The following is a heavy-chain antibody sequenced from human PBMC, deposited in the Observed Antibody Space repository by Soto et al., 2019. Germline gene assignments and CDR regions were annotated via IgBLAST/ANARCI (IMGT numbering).Heavy chain of an antibody. CDR3: ASLIAVAGTRYYYGMDV. CDR2: INPSGGST. D-gene: IGHD6-19*01. V-gene: IGHV1-46*01. CDR1: GYTFTSYY. J-gene: IGHJ6*02. Sequence: GASVKVSCKASGYTFTSYYMHWVRQAPGQGLEWMGIINPSGGSTSYAQKFQGRVTMTRDTSTSTVYMELSSLRSEDTAVYYCASLIAVAGTRYYYGMDVWGQGTTVTVSS.